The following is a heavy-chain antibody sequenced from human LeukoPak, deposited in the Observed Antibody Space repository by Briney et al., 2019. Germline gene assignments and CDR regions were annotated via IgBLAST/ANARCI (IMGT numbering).Heavy chain of an antibody. V-gene: IGHV3-21*01. D-gene: IGHD3-10*02. Sequence: RSGGSLRLSCAASGFTFSRYNMNWVRQAPGKGLEWVSSITIGSNYIYYADSVTGRFTISRDNAKNSLYLQMNSLRAEDTAVYYCAELGITMIGGVWGKGTTVTISS. CDR2: ITIGSNYI. CDR1: GFTFSRYN. CDR3: AELGITMIGGV. J-gene: IGHJ6*04.